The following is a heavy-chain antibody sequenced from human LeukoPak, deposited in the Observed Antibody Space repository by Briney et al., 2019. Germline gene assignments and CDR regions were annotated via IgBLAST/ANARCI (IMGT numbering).Heavy chain of an antibody. V-gene: IGHV1-2*02. CDR3: AREPMITFGARRYFDY. D-gene: IGHD3-16*01. CDR1: GYTFTGYY. CDR2: INSNSGGT. J-gene: IGHJ4*02. Sequence: ASVKVSCKASGYTFTGYYMHWVRQAPGQGLEWMGWINSNSGGTNYAQKFQGRVTMTRDTSISTAYMELSRLRSDDTAVFYCAREPMITFGARRYFDYWGQGTLVTVSS.